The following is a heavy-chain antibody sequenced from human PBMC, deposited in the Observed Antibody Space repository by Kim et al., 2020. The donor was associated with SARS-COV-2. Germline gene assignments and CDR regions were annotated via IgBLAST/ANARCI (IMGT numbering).Heavy chain of an antibody. CDR3: ARDVLAHSYYYYGMDV. V-gene: IGHV4-59*01. Sequence: SPKSRVTISVDTSKNQFSLKLSSVTAADTAVYYCARDVLAHSYYYYGMDVWGQGTTVTVSS. J-gene: IGHJ6*02. D-gene: IGHD2-15*01.